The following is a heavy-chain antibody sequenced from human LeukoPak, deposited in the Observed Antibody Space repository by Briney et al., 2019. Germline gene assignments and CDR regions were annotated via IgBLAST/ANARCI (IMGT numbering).Heavy chain of an antibody. Sequence: GGSLRLSCAASGFILNDYGMHWVRQAPGKGLEWVADIWFDKNQHFADSVKGRFAISRDNSKNTVYLQINSLRAEDTAVYYCARDRHCVDGVCHSPPGMDVWGQGTTVTVSS. D-gene: IGHD2-8*01. CDR2: IWFDKNQ. CDR1: GFILNDYG. V-gene: IGHV3-33*01. CDR3: ARDRHCVDGVCHSPPGMDV. J-gene: IGHJ6*02.